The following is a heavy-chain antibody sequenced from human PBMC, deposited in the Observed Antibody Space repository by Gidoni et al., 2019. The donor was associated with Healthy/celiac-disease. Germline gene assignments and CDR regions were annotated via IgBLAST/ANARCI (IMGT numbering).Heavy chain of an antibody. J-gene: IGHJ4*02. CDR2: ISGSGGST. CDR3: AKIPTD. V-gene: IGHV3-23*01. Sequence: VQLLESGGGLRQPGGSRSLSWAASGFTCSSSAMSWVRQAPGKGLAWVSAISGSGGSTYYADSVKGRFTISRDKPKNTLDLQMNSLRAEDTAVYYCAKIPTDWGQGTLVTVSS. CDR1: GFTCSSSA. D-gene: IGHD4-17*01.